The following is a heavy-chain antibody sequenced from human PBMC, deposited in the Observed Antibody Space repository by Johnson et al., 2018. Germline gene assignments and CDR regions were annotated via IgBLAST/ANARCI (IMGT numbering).Heavy chain of an antibody. Sequence: VQLVQSGGGLVQPGRSLRLSCAASGFTFDVYAMHWVRQVPGKGLEWVSGISWDSGNIAYADSVKGRFTIPRANAKNSLYLQMNSLRDEDTALYYWAKDIRGPPDYYYDYYMDVWGKGTTVTVSS. J-gene: IGHJ6*03. CDR1: GFTFDVYA. CDR2: ISWDSGNI. V-gene: IGHV3-9*01. CDR3: AKDIRGPPDYYYDYYMDV.